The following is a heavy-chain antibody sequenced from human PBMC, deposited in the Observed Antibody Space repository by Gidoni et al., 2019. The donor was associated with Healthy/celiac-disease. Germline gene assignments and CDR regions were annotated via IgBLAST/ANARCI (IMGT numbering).Heavy chain of an antibody. J-gene: IGHJ4*02. CDR1: GFTFDDYA. CDR2: ISWNSGSI. Sequence: EVQLVESGGGLVQPGRSLRISCAASGFTFDDYAMHWVRQAPGQGLEWVSGISWNSGSIGYADSVKGRFTISRDNAKNSLYLQMNSLRAEDTALYYCAKEWAAAGEFDYWGQGTLVTVSS. D-gene: IGHD6-13*01. V-gene: IGHV3-9*01. CDR3: AKEWAAAGEFDY.